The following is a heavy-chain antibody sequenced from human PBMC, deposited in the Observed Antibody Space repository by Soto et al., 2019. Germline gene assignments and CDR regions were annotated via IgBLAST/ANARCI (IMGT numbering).Heavy chain of an antibody. V-gene: IGHV3-30*03. J-gene: IGHJ4*02. Sequence: QVQLVESGGGVVQPGGSLRLSCAASGFTFSNYGMHWVRQAPGKGLEWVADITKNGRNKDYADSVKGRLAISRDNSKNTMELQMNSLIVENTAMYYCGRCNGDDCHSPFDYWGQGTLVTVSS. D-gene: IGHD2-8*01. CDR1: GFTFSNYG. CDR3: GRCNGDDCHSPFDY. CDR2: ITKNGRNK.